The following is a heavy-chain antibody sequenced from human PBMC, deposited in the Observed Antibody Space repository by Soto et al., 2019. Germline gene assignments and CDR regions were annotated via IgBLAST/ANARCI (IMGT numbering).Heavy chain of an antibody. D-gene: IGHD3-22*01. CDR1: GYSFTNYW. V-gene: IGHV5-51*01. Sequence: GESLKISCRGAGYSFTNYWIGWVREMPGKGLEWMGIIYPGDSDTRYSPSFQGQVTISADKSISTAYLQWSSLKASDTAMYYCARHFADYYDSSGDAFDIWGQGTMVTVSS. CDR2: IYPGDSDT. CDR3: ARHFADYYDSSGDAFDI. J-gene: IGHJ3*02.